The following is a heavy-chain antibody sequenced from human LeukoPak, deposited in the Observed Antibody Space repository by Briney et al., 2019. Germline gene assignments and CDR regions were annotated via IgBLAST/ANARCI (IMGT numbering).Heavy chain of an antibody. D-gene: IGHD6-25*01. Sequence: RASETLSLTCTVSGGSISSSTYYWGWIRQPPGKGLEWIGSIYYSGSTYYNPSLKSRVTISVDTSKNQFSLKLSSVTAADTAVYYCARLAAPARSFDYWGQGTLVIVSS. J-gene: IGHJ4*02. CDR3: ARLAAPARSFDY. CDR2: IYYSGST. CDR1: GGSISSSTYY. V-gene: IGHV4-39*01.